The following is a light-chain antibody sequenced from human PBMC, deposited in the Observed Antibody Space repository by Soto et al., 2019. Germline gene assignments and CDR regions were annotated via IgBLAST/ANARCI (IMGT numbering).Light chain of an antibody. CDR2: EVS. CDR3: TSYTPTSAVI. CDR1: SSDIGRYNY. Sequence: QSALSQPASVSGSPGQSITISCTGTSSDIGRYNYVSWYQQHPGMAPQLLIYEVSDRPSGVSNRFSGSKSGNTASLTISGLQAEDAADYFCTSYTPTSAVIFGGGTKVTVL. J-gene: IGLJ2*01. V-gene: IGLV2-14*01.